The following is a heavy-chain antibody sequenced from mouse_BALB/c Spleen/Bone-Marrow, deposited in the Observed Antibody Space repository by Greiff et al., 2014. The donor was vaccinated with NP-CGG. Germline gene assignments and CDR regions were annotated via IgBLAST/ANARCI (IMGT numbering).Heavy chain of an antibody. CDR2: IDPYYGGI. D-gene: IGHD2-14*01. J-gene: IGHJ3*01. CDR3: ARSIEYRPLTY. Sequence: VQLQQSGPELEKPGASVKISCKASGYSFTGYNMNWVKQSNGKSLEWIGNIDPYYGGISYNQKFKDKATLTVDESSSTAYMQLKSLTSEDSAVYYCARSIEYRPLTYWGQGTLVTVSA. V-gene: IGHV1-39*01. CDR1: GYSFTGYN.